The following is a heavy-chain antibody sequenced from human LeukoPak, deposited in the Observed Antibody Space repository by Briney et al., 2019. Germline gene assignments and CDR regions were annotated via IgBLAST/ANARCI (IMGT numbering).Heavy chain of an antibody. CDR3: ARGSASDY. CDR2: TNSGGNT. J-gene: IGHJ4*02. CDR1: GLTLSSNY. Sequence: VGSLRLSCAASGLTLSSNYMSWVRQAPGKGLEWVSVTNSGGNTYYADSVKGRFTISRDNSKNTLYLEMNSLRAEDTAVYYCARGSASDYWGQGALVTVSS. D-gene: IGHD6-25*01. V-gene: IGHV3-66*01.